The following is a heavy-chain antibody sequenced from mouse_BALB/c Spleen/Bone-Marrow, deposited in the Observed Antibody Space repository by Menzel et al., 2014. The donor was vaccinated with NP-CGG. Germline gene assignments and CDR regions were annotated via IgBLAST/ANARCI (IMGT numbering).Heavy chain of an antibody. CDR1: GFSLTSYG. V-gene: IGHV2-9*02. J-gene: IGHJ4*01. Sequence: QVQLQQSGPGLVAPSQSLSITCTVSGFSLTSYGVYWVRQPPGKGLEWLGVIGAGGSTNYNSALMSRLSISKDNSKSQVFLKMHSLQTDDTAMYYCARSPTSSWPMDYWGQGTSVTVSS. D-gene: IGHD1-1*01. CDR2: IGAGGST. CDR3: ARSPTSSWPMDY.